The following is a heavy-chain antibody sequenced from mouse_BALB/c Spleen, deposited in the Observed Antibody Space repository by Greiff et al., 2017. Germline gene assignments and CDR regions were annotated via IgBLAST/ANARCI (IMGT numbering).Heavy chain of an antibody. CDR2: INSNGGST. CDR3: ARDRGRWFRLDY. Sequence: EVQLVESGGGLVQPGGSLKLSCAASGFTFSSYGMSWVRQTPDKRLELVATINSNGGSTYYPDSVKGRFTISRDNAKNTLYLQMSSLKSEDTAMYYCARDRGRWFRLDYWGQGTTLTVSS. J-gene: IGHJ2*01. CDR1: GFTFSSYG. V-gene: IGHV5-6-3*01. D-gene: IGHD2-3*01.